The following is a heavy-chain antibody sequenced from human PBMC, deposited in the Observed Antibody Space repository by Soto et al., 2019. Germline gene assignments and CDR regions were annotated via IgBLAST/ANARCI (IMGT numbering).Heavy chain of an antibody. CDR3: ARLEDIVVVPAARPTNNWFDP. Sequence: PGESLKISCKGSGYSFTSYWIGWVRQMPGKGLEWMGIIYPGDSDTRYSPSFQGQVTISADKSISTAYLQWSSLKASDTAMYYCARLEDIVVVPAARPTNNWFDPWGQGTLVTVSS. CDR2: IYPGDSDT. CDR1: GYSFTSYW. J-gene: IGHJ5*02. D-gene: IGHD2-2*01. V-gene: IGHV5-51*01.